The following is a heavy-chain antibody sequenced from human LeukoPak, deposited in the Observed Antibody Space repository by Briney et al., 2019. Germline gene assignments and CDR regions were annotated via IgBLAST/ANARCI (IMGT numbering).Heavy chain of an antibody. V-gene: IGHV1-18*01. CDR3: ARDRDYYGSGSYHDY. J-gene: IGHJ4*02. D-gene: IGHD3-10*01. CDR1: GYTFTSYG. CDR2: ISAYNGNT. Sequence: ASVKVSCKASGYTFTSYGISWVRQAPGQGLEWMGWISAYNGNTNYAQKLQGRVTMTTDTSTSTGYMELRSLRSDDTAVYYCARDRDYYGSGSYHDYWGQGTLVTVSS.